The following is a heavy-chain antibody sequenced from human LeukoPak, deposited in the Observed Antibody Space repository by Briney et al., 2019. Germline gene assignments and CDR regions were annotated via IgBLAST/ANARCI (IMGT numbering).Heavy chain of an antibody. CDR2: IYYSGST. J-gene: IGHJ3*02. Sequence: LETLSLTCTVSGGSISSSSYYWGWIRQPPGKGLEWIGSIYYSGSTYYNPSLKSRVTISVDTSKNQFSLKLSSVTAADTAVYYCAREYSGYYLAFDIWGQGTMVTVSS. D-gene: IGHD5-12*01. V-gene: IGHV4-39*07. CDR1: GGSISSSSYY. CDR3: AREYSGYYLAFDI.